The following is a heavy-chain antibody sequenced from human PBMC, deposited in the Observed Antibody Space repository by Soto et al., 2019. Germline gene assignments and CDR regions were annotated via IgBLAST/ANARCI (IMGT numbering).Heavy chain of an antibody. J-gene: IGHJ4*02. CDR2: INGDGGTI. V-gene: IGHV3-74*01. CDR3: TRGGNYYFDY. D-gene: IGHD1-7*01. CDR1: GFTFSTSW. Sequence: EVQLVEAGGGLVQPGGSLRLSCAASGFTFSTSWIHWVRQAPGKGLVWVSRINGDGGTINYADSVKGRFTISGDNAKNTVYLQMNSLSADDTAVYYCTRGGNYYFDYWGQGTLVTVSS.